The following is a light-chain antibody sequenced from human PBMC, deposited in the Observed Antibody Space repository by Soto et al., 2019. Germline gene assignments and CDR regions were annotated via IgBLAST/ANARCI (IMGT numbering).Light chain of an antibody. J-gene: IGKJ1*01. CDR2: AAS. CDR3: QQSYSVPQT. CDR1: QSIRIY. V-gene: IGKV1-39*01. Sequence: DIQMTQSPPSLSASVGDRVTITCRASQSIRIYVNWYQEKAGKAPKLLIYAASSLQSGVPSRFSGSGSGTDFTLTISSLQPEDFATYYCQQSYSVPQTFGQGTKVESK.